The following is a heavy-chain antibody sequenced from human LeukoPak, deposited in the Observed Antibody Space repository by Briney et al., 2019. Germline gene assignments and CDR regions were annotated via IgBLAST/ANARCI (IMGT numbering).Heavy chain of an antibody. CDR1: GGSISSGGYS. Sequence: SETLSLTCAVSGGSISSGGYSWSCIRQPPGKGLEWIGYIYHSGSTYYNPSLKSRVTISVDRSKNQFSLKLSSVTAADTAVYYCASTNRRGYSYGYLYFDLWGRGTLVTVSS. CDR2: IYHSGST. CDR3: ASTNRRGYSYGYLYFDL. D-gene: IGHD5-18*01. J-gene: IGHJ2*01. V-gene: IGHV4-30-2*01.